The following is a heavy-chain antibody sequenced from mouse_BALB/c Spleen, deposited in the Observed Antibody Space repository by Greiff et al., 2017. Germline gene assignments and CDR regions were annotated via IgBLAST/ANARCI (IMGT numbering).Heavy chain of an antibody. CDR1: GFTFSSYT. J-gene: IGHJ3*01. Sequence: EVKVVESGGGLVQPGGSLKLSCAASGFTFSSYTMSWVRQTPEKRLEWVAYISNGGGSTYYPDTVKGRFTISRDNAKNTLYLQMSSLKSEDTAMYYCARLSGSWFAYWGQGTLVTVSA. D-gene: IGHD6-2*01. CDR3: ARLSGSWFAY. CDR2: ISNGGGST. V-gene: IGHV5-12-2*01.